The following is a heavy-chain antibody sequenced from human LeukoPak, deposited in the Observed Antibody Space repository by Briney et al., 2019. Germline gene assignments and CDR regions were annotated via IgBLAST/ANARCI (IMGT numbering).Heavy chain of an antibody. V-gene: IGHV1-2*06. CDR2: INSNSGGT. Sequence: ASVKVSCKASGYTFTGYYMHWVRPAPGQGLEWMGRINSNSGGTNYAQKFQGRVTMTRDASISTAYMELSRLRSDDTAVYYCARQNTSSSRTKFDYWGQGTLVTVSS. CDR1: GYTFTGYY. D-gene: IGHD6-13*01. CDR3: ARQNTSSSRTKFDY. J-gene: IGHJ4*02.